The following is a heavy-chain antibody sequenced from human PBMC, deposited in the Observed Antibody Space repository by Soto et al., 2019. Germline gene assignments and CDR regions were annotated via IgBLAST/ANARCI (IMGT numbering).Heavy chain of an antibody. V-gene: IGHV1-69*01. CDR2: NIPTFGTA. CDR1: GGTFSSYS. CDR3: ARDGGRHSGGIDY. D-gene: IGHD1-26*01. Sequence: QVQLVQSGAEVKKPGSSVKVSCKASGGTFSSYSINWVRQAPGQGLEWMGENIPTFGTATYAQKFQGSVTITADESTRTVYMELSSVRSADTAVYYCARDGGRHSGGIDYWGQGTLVTVSS. J-gene: IGHJ4*02.